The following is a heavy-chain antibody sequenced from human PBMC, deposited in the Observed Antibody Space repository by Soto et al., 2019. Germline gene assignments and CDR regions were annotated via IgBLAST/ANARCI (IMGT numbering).Heavy chain of an antibody. CDR3: ATYSGNYERYGVYYGMDV. V-gene: IGHV3-23*01. Sequence: GGSLRLSCAASGFTFSNYAISWVRQAPGKGLEWVSSISGSGGSTYYAGSVKGRFTISRDNSKNTLYLQMNSLRAEDTAVYYCATYSGNYERYGVYYGMDVWGQGTTVTVSS. CDR2: ISGSGGST. CDR1: GFTFSNYA. D-gene: IGHD1-26*01. J-gene: IGHJ6*02.